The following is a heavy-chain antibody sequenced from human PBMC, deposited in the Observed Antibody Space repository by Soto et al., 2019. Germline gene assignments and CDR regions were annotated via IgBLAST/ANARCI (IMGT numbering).Heavy chain of an antibody. Sequence: GGSLRLSCAASGFTFSSYAMSWVRQAPGKGLEWVSAISGSGGSTYYADSVKGRLTIFRDNSENTLYLQMNSLRAEDTAVYYCARILVAAGIDYGGQGTPVTVSS. V-gene: IGHV3-23*01. CDR2: ISGSGGST. J-gene: IGHJ4*02. D-gene: IGHD6-13*01. CDR1: GFTFSSYA. CDR3: ARILVAAGIDY.